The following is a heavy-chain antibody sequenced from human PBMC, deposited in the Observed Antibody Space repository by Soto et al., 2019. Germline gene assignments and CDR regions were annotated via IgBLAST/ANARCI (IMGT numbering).Heavy chain of an antibody. D-gene: IGHD1-20*01. CDR2: IRDRAYNYAT. Sequence: EVLLVESGGGVVQPGGSLKLSCAASGLVFKDSSIHWVRQAYGKGLEWVGGIRDRAYNYATAYTASVKGRFTVSRDDSNNTTYLQMDSLKTGDTDIYYCTIRISTAHDYWGQETLVTVSS. V-gene: IGHV3-73*01. CDR1: GLVFKDSS. J-gene: IGHJ4*02. CDR3: TIRISTAHDY.